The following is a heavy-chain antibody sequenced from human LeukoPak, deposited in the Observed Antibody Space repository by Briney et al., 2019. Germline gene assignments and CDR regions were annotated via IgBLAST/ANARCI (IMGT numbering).Heavy chain of an antibody. D-gene: IGHD3-16*01. V-gene: IGHV3-9*01. J-gene: IGHJ6*03. CDR1: GFTFDDYA. CDR3: AKGGGGRLIYYYYMDV. CDR2: ITWNSDNI. Sequence: GGSLRLSCAASGFTFDDYAMHWVRQAPGKGLEWVSGITWNSDNIEYADSVKGRFTISRDNAKNSLYLQMNSLRAEDRALYYCAKGGGGRLIYYYYMDVWGKGTTVTVSS.